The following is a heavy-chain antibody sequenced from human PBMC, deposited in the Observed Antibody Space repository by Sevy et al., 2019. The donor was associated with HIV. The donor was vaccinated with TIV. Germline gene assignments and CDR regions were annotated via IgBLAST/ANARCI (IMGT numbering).Heavy chain of an antibody. CDR1: GFTFSTYP. V-gene: IGHV3-30*02. CDR2: LYYDGNNK. Sequence: GGSLRLSYAASGFTFSTYPMHWVRQAPGRGLEWVAYLYYDGNNKYYADSVKGRFTISRDNSKNTLYLQMNSLRSEETAVYYCAMDFWTANYMNNYYWGQGTLVTVSS. D-gene: IGHD2-21*02. J-gene: IGHJ4*02. CDR3: AMDFWTANYMNNYY.